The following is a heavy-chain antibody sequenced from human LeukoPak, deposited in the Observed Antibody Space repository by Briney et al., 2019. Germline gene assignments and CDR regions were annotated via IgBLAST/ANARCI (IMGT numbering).Heavy chain of an antibody. Sequence: ASVKVSCKASGYTFTGYYIHWVRQAPGQGLEWMGWINSNSGDTNYAQKFQGRVTMTRDTSITTVYIELSRLRSDDTAMFYCARNDFWTGYYEVWGQGTLVTVSS. V-gene: IGHV1-2*02. CDR1: GYTFTGYY. D-gene: IGHD3/OR15-3a*01. CDR2: INSNSGDT. CDR3: ARNDFWTGYYEV. J-gene: IGHJ4*02.